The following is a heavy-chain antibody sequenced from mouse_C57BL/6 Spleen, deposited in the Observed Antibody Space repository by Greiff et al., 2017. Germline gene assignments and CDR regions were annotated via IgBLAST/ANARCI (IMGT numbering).Heavy chain of an antibody. D-gene: IGHD1-1*01. J-gene: IGHJ4*01. CDR2: IDPANGNT. Sequence: VQLKQSVAELVRPGASVKLSCTASGFNIKNTYMHWVKQRPEQGLEWIGRIDPANGNTKYAPKFQGKATISADTSSTTAYLQLSSLTSEDTAIYYCARESITTVVALYYYAMDYWGQGTSVTVSS. CDR1: GFNIKNTY. V-gene: IGHV14-3*01. CDR3: ARESITTVVALYYYAMDY.